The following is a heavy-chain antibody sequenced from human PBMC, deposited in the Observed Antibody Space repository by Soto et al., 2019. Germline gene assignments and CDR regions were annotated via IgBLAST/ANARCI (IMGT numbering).Heavy chain of an antibody. V-gene: IGHV4-59*01. Sequence: TLSLTCTVSGGSISSYYWSWILQPPGKGLEWIGYIYYSGSTNYNPSLKSRVTISVDTSKNQFSLKLSSVTAADTAVYYCARNIVATITVYYGMDVWGQGTTVTVSS. CDR2: IYYSGST. J-gene: IGHJ6*02. CDR3: ARNIVATITVYYGMDV. CDR1: GGSISSYY. D-gene: IGHD5-12*01.